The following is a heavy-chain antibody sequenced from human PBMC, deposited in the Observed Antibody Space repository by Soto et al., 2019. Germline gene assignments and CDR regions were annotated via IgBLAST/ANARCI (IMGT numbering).Heavy chain of an antibody. Sequence: GESLKISCKGSGYSFTSYWIGWVRQMPGKGLEWMGIIYPGDSDTRYSPSFQGQVTISADKSISTAYLQWSSLKASDTAMYYCAREGITYSSGWPTYYFDYWGQGTLVTVSS. D-gene: IGHD6-19*01. CDR2: IYPGDSDT. V-gene: IGHV5-51*01. J-gene: IGHJ4*02. CDR3: AREGITYSSGWPTYYFDY. CDR1: GYSFTSYW.